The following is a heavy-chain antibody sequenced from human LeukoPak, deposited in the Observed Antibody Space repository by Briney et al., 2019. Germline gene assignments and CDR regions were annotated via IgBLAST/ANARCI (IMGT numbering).Heavy chain of an antibody. V-gene: IGHV3-33*01. CDR1: GFTFSSYG. CDR3: ARDAVDTAMNLDY. J-gene: IGHJ4*02. Sequence: PGRSLRLSCAASGFTFSSYGMHWVRQAPGKGLEWVAVIWYDGSNKYYADSVKGRFTISRDNSKNTLYLQMNSLRAEDTAVYYCARDAVDTAMNLDYWGQGTLVTVSS. CDR2: IWYDGSNK. D-gene: IGHD5-18*01.